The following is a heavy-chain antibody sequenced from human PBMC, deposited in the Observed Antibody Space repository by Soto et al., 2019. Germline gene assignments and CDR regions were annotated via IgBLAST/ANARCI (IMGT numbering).Heavy chain of an antibody. J-gene: IGHJ4*02. CDR1: GFTFSGSW. CDR3: ARVIFGSGTANDY. CDR2: INGDGRGT. Sequence: EVQLVESGGGLVQPGGSLRLSCAASGFTFSGSWMHWVRQAPGKGLVWVSRINGDGRGTSYADFVKGRFTISRDDAKNTLFLQMNGLRAEDTAVYYCARVIFGSGTANDYWGQGTLVTVSS. D-gene: IGHD3-10*01. V-gene: IGHV3-74*01.